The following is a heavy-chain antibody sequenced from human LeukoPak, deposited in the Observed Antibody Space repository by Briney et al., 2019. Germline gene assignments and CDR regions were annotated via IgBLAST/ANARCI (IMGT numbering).Heavy chain of an antibody. V-gene: IGHV3-15*01. J-gene: IGHJ4*02. CDR3: TTEVYSSGWYFY. Sequence: GGSLRLSCAASGFSFSNAWMSCVRQAPGQGLEWVGRIKSKTDGGTTDYAAPVKGRFTISRDDSKNTLYLQMNSLKAEDTAVYYCTTEVYSSGWYFYWGQGTLVTVSS. D-gene: IGHD6-19*01. CDR1: GFSFSNAW. CDR2: IKSKTDGGTT.